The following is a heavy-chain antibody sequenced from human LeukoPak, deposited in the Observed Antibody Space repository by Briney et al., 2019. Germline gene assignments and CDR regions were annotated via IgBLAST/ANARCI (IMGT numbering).Heavy chain of an antibody. Sequence: GGSLRLSCAASGFTFSSYEMNWVRQAPGKGLEWSSYISSSGSTIYYADSVKGRFTISRDNAKNSLYLQMNSLKAEDTALYYCAREGYSYGRDVWGKGTTVTVSS. CDR1: GFTFSSYE. CDR2: ISSSGSTI. J-gene: IGHJ6*04. CDR3: AREGYSYGRDV. V-gene: IGHV3-48*03. D-gene: IGHD5-18*01.